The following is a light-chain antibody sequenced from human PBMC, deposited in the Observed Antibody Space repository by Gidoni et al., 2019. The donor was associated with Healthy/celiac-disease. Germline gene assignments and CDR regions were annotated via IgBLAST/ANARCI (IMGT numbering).Light chain of an antibody. CDR2: DAS. CDR1: QSVSSY. V-gene: IGKV3-11*01. Sequence: EIVLTQSPATLSLSPGERATLSCRASQSVSSYLAWYQPKPGQAPRLLIYDASNRATGIPARFSGSGSGTDFTLTSSSLEPEDFAVYYCQQRSNWPSITVGQGTRLEIK. CDR3: QQRSNWPSIT. J-gene: IGKJ5*01.